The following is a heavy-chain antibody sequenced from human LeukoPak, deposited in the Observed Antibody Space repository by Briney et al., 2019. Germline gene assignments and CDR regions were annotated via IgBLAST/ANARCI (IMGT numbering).Heavy chain of an antibody. Sequence: GGSLRLSCAASGFTFSSYSMNWVRQAPGKGLEWVSYISSSSSTIYYADSVKGRFTISRDNSKNTLFLQMNSLRAEDTAVYYCAKGATVVVVTTIQYWGQGTLVTVSS. V-gene: IGHV3-48*01. J-gene: IGHJ1*01. CDR3: AKGATVVVVTTIQY. D-gene: IGHD3-22*01. CDR1: GFTFSSYS. CDR2: ISSSSSTI.